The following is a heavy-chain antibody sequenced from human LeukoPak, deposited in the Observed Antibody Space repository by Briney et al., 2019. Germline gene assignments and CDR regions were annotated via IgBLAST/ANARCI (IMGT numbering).Heavy chain of an antibody. V-gene: IGHV1-2*06. CDR2: INPNRGGT. CDR3: AATVTTSYFDY. D-gene: IGHD4-17*01. Sequence: ASVKVSCKASGYTFTGYYMHWVRQAPGQGHEWMGRINPNRGGTNYAQKFQGRVTMTRDTSISTAYMELSRLRSDDTAVYYCAATVTTSYFDYWGQGTLVTVSS. CDR1: GYTFTGYY. J-gene: IGHJ4*02.